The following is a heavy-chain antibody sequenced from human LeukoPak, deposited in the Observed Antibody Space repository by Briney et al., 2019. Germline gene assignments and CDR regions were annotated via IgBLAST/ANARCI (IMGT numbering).Heavy chain of an antibody. CDR1: GFTFSTYT. CDR2: ISSSSGTI. D-gene: IGHD2-8*02. CDR3: ARGDYHNTGGRSY. Sequence: PGGSLRLSCAASGFTFSTYTMIWVRQAPGQGLEWLAYISSSSGTIHYADSVKGRFTVSRDNAKNTLYLQMNSLRDEDTAVYYCARGDYHNTGGRSYWGQGTLVTVSS. V-gene: IGHV3-48*02. J-gene: IGHJ4*02.